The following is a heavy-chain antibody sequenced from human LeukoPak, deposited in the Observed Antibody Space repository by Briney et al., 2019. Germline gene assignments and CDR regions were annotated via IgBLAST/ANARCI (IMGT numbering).Heavy chain of an antibody. CDR1: GVTFSSYA. CDR2: ISGSGGST. D-gene: IGHD6-19*01. V-gene: IGHV3-23*01. Sequence: GGSLRLSCAASGVTFSSYARSWVRQAPGKGLEWVSPISGSGGSTYYADSVKGRFTISRENSKNTLYLQMNSLRAEDTAVYYCAKDLRVAAVGGTRGWFDPWGQGTLVTVS. CDR3: AKDLRVAAVGGTRGWFDP. J-gene: IGHJ5*02.